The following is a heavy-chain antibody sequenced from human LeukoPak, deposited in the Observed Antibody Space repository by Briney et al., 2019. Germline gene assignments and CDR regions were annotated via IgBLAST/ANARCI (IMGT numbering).Heavy chain of an antibody. CDR3: ARDYCTTTSCYGTSGY. V-gene: IGHV3-74*01. CDR2: ISSDETTT. D-gene: IGHD2-2*01. Sequence: GGSRRLSCAASGLTFSSYWMHWVRQAPGKGLMWVSHISSDETTTSYADSVKGRFTISRDNAKNTLYLQMNSLRAEDTAVDYCARDYCTTTSCYGTSGYWGQGTLVTVSS. CDR1: GLTFSSYW. J-gene: IGHJ4*02.